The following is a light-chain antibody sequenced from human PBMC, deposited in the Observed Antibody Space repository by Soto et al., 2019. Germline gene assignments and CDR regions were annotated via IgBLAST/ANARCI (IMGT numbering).Light chain of an antibody. J-gene: IGKJ5*01. CDR1: QGIGNG. V-gene: IGKV1-17*01. CDR2: EAS. CDR3: LQHNSYPLT. Sequence: DIQMTQSPSSLSASLGDRGTITCRASQGIGNGLGWYQQKPGHAPKRQIYEASSLQSGLPSRFSGSGSGTEFTLTISSLQPEDFAPYYCLQHNSYPLTFGQGTRLEIK.